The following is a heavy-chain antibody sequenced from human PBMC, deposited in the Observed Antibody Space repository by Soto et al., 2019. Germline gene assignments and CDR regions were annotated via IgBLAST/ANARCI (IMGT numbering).Heavy chain of an antibody. J-gene: IGHJ4*02. Sequence: SETLSLTCTVSGGSXSSYYWSXXRXPPGKGLEWIGYIYYSGSTNYNPSLKSRVTISVDTSKNQFSLKLSSVTAADTAVYYCARARSRTQILFEYWGQGTLVTVSS. D-gene: IGHD6-6*01. V-gene: IGHV4-59*01. CDR1: GGSXSSYY. CDR2: IYYSGST. CDR3: ARARSRTQILFEY.